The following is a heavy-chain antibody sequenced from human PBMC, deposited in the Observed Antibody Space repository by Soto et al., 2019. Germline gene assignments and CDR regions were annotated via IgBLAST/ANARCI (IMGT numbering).Heavy chain of an antibody. J-gene: IGHJ3*02. D-gene: IGHD3-22*01. CDR1: GFTFSSYW. Sequence: EVQLVESGGGLVQPGGSQRLSCEGSGFTFSSYWMHWVRQAPGKGLVWVSRINRYGSSTSYADSVKGRFTISRDNAKNTLYLQMNSLRAEDTAVYYCARGGDSSYYDSSGYPAAVDIWGQGTMVTVSS. CDR2: INRYGSST. CDR3: ARGGDSSYYDSSGYPAAVDI. V-gene: IGHV3-74*01.